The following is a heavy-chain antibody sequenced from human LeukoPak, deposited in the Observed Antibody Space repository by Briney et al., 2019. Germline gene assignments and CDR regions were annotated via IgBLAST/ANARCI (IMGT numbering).Heavy chain of an antibody. J-gene: IGHJ4*02. CDR1: GFTFSSYS. CDR3: ARVFKVGIAAATIDY. V-gene: IGHV3-48*04. Sequence: GGSLRLSCAASGFTFSSYSMNWVRQAPGKGLEWVSYISSSSSTIYYADSVKGRFTISRDNAKNSLYLQMNSLRAEDTAVYYCARVFKVGIAAATIDYWGQGTLVTVSS. CDR2: ISSSSSTI. D-gene: IGHD6-13*01.